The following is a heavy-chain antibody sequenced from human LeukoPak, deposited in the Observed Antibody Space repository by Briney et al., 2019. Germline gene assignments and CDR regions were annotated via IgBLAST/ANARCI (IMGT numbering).Heavy chain of an antibody. CDR3: ARGRGWSPKAYNWFDP. J-gene: IGHJ5*02. V-gene: IGHV1-18*01. CDR1: GYTFTNYA. Sequence: ASVKVSCKASGYTFTNYAFSWVRQAPGQGLEWMGWISSYNGNTNYAQKVQGRVTMTTDTSTTTAYMELRSLRSDDTAVYYCARGRGWSPKAYNWFDPWGQGTLVTVSS. CDR2: ISSYNGNT. D-gene: IGHD6-19*01.